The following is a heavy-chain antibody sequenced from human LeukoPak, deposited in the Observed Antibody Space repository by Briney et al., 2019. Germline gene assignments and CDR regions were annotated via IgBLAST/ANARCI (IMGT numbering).Heavy chain of an antibody. D-gene: IGHD3-22*01. CDR3: AKDSIIVVVTNDAFDI. CDR1: GFTFRSYA. CDR2: ISGSGGST. J-gene: IGHJ3*02. V-gene: IGHV3-23*01. Sequence: GGSLRLSCAASGFTFRSYAMSWVRQAPGKGLGWVSAISGSGGSTYYADSVKGRFTISRDNSKNTLYLQMNSLRAEDTAVYYCAKDSIIVVVTNDAFDIWGQGTMVTVSS.